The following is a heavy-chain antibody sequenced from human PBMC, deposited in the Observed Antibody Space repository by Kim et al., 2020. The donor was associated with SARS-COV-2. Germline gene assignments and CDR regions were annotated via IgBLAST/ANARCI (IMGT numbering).Heavy chain of an antibody. D-gene: IGHD3-10*01. J-gene: IGHJ6*02. CDR2: IYYSGST. V-gene: IGHV4-59*13. CDR3: ARLGAGYYGMDV. CDR1: GGSISRYY. Sequence: SETLSLTCTVSGGSISRYYWSWIRQPPGKGLEWIGYIYYSGSTKYNPSLKSRVTISVDTSKNQFSLKLSSVTAADTAVYYCARLGAGYYGMDVWGQGTTVTVSS.